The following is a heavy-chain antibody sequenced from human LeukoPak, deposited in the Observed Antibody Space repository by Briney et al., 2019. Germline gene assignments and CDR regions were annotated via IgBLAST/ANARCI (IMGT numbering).Heavy chain of an antibody. CDR1: GGSFSGYY. J-gene: IGHJ4*02. Sequence: PSETLSLTCAVYGGSFSGYYWSWIRQPPGKGLEWIGYIYYSGSTYYNPSLKSRVTISVDTSKNQFSLKLSSVTAADTAVYYCARDRRGDYFDYWGQGTLVTVSS. CDR3: ARDRRGDYFDY. D-gene: IGHD3-10*01. V-gene: IGHV4-34*09. CDR2: IYYSGST.